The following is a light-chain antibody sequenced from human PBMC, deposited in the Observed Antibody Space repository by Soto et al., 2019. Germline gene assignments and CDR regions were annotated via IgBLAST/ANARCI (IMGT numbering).Light chain of an antibody. CDR2: GAS. Sequence: VVSQPPSTLSVSPGGRATLSCGASQSISDTLAWYQQKPGQAPRLLIHGASTRAPGFPARFSGSGSGTDFTLTISSLQSEDFAVYYCQQYNNWPWTFGQGTKVDIK. J-gene: IGKJ1*01. CDR3: QQYNNWPWT. CDR1: QSISDT. V-gene: IGKV3-15*01.